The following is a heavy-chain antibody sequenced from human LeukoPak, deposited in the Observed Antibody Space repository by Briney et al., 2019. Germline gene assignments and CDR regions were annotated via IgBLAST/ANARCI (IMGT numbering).Heavy chain of an antibody. CDR2: IWYDGSNK. D-gene: IGHD3-22*01. J-gene: IGHJ3*02. CDR3: ARGAGSSGDAFDI. Sequence: PGGSLRLSCAASGFTFSSYGMHWVRQAPGKGLEWVAVIWYDGSNKYYADSVKGRFTISRDNSKNTLYLQMNSLRAEDTAVYYCARGAGSSGDAFDIWGQGTMVTVSS. V-gene: IGHV3-33*01. CDR1: GFTFSSYG.